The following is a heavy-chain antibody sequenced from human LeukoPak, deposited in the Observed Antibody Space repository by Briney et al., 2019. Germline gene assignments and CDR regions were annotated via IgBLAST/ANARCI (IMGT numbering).Heavy chain of an antibody. CDR3: ARDTSSSSFDY. CDR1: GFSFSNYG. V-gene: IGHV3-7*01. J-gene: IGHJ4*02. CDR2: IKQDGSEK. Sequence: GGSLRLSCVASGFSFSNYGTHWVRQAPGKGLEWVANIKQDGSEKYYVDSVKGRFTISRDNAKNSLYLQMNSLRAEDTAVYYCARDTSSSSFDYWGQGTLVTVSS. D-gene: IGHD6-6*01.